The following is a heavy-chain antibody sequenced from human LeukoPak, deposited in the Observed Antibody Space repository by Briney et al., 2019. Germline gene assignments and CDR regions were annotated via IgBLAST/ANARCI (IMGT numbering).Heavy chain of an antibody. V-gene: IGHV3-72*01. CDR3: ARILKQQLPSGYYYGMDV. J-gene: IGHJ6*02. CDR1: GLTFSNAW. CDR2: TRNKTNSYTT. D-gene: IGHD6-13*01. Sequence: GGSLRLSCAASGLTFSNAWMSWVRQAPGKGLEWVGRTRNKTNSYTTEYAASVKDRFTISRDDSKNSLYLQMNSLKTDDTAVYYCARILKQQLPSGYYYGMDVWGQGTTVTVSS.